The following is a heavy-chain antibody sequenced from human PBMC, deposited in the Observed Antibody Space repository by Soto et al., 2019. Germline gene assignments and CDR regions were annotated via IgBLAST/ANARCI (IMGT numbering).Heavy chain of an antibody. D-gene: IGHD4-17*01. CDR3: ARVVKAGDYGDYGRYYFDY. Sequence: QVQLVQSGAEVKKPGASVKVSCKASGYTFTTYGITWVRQAPGQGLEWMGWISAYSGNTNYAQKRQGRLTVSTDTSTNTAYMDLRSLRSDATAVYYCARVVKAGDYGDYGRYYFDYWGHGTLVTVSS. J-gene: IGHJ4*01. CDR1: GYTFTTYG. V-gene: IGHV1-18*04. CDR2: ISAYSGNT.